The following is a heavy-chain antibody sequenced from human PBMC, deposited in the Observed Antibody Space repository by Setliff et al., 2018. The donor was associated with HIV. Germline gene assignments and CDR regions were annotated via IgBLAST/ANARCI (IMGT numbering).Heavy chain of an antibody. D-gene: IGHD2-2*01. J-gene: IGHJ6*02. CDR1: GGSFSGYY. Sequence: SETLSLTCAVYGGSFSGYYWSWIRQPPGKGLEWIGEINDSGSTNYNPSLKSRVTISVDTSKNQFSLKLSSVTAADTAVYYCGTAMYYYYGLDVWGQGIRVTVSS. V-gene: IGHV4-34*01. CDR2: INDSGST. CDR3: GTAMYYYYGLDV.